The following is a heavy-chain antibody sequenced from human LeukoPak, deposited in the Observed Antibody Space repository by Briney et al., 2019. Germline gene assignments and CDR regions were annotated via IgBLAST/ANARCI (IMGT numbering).Heavy chain of an antibody. CDR1: GGTFSSYA. J-gene: IGHJ6*03. V-gene: IGHV1-69*05. CDR3: ASSGDYYYYMDV. Sequence: SVKVSCKASGGTFSSYAISWVRQAPGQGLEWMGGIIPIFGTANYAQKFQGRVTITTDESTSTAYMELSSLGSEDTAVYYCASSGDYYYYMDVWGKGTTVTVSS. D-gene: IGHD3-10*01. CDR2: IIPIFGTA.